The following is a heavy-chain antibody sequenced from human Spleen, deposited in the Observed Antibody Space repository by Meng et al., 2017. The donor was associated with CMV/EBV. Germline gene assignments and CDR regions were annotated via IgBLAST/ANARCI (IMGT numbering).Heavy chain of an antibody. CDR3: ATEDWGSGYLDL. V-gene: IGHV1-3*01. CDR2: VSVVNGNT. J-gene: IGHJ2*01. Sequence: SGHTFTNYVIHWVRQAHGQRLEWMGLVSVVNGNTRYSQTFQGRFTISRDTSSTSSTTAYMELSSLTSEDTAVYYCATEDWGSGYLDLWGRGALVTVSS. D-gene: IGHD3-16*01. CDR1: GHTFTNYV.